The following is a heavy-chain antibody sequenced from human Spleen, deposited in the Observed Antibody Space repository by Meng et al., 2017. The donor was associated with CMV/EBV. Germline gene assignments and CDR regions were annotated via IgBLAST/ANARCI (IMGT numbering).Heavy chain of an antibody. CDR3: ARDVEAWVLFDI. CDR2: INPNSGGT. Sequence: CKASGYHFTGYYMHWVRQAPGQGLEWMGRINPNSGGTNYAQKFQGRVTMTRDTSISTAYMELSRLRSDDTAVYYCARDVEAWVLFDIWGQGTMVTVSS. V-gene: IGHV1-2*06. D-gene: IGHD4/OR15-4a*01. J-gene: IGHJ3*02. CDR1: GYHFTGYY.